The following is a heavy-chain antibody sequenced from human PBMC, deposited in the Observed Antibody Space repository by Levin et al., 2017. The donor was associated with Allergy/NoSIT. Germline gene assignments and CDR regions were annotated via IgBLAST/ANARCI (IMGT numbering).Heavy chain of an antibody. CDR1: GGSLSSYNW. D-gene: IGHD5-18*01. V-gene: IGHV4-4*02. CDR2: VYHNGRT. J-gene: IGHJ4*02. Sequence: SETLSLTCAVSGGSLSSYNWWTWVRQPPGKGLEWIGDVYHNGRTNYNPSLKSRVTISVDKSKNQFSLRLTSVTAADTAVYYCAGDGYSYAYSEYWGQGALVTVSS. CDR3: AGDGYSYAYSEY.